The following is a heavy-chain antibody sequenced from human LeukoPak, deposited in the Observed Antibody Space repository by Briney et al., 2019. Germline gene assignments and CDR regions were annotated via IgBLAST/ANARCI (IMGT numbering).Heavy chain of an antibody. D-gene: IGHD3-10*01. J-gene: IGHJ6*02. V-gene: IGHV1-2*06. CDR2: INPNSGGT. Sequence: GASVKVSCKASGYTFTSYYMHWVRQAPGQGLEWMGRINPNSGGTNYAQKFQGRVTMTRDTSISTAYMELSRLRSDDTAVYYCARTHSYYYGSGSDYYYYGMDVWGQGTTVTVSS. CDR1: GYTFTSYY. CDR3: ARTHSYYYGSGSDYYYYGMDV.